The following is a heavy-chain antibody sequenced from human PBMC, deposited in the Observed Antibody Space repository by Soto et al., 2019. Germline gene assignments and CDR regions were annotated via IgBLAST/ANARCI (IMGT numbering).Heavy chain of an antibody. D-gene: IGHD1-1*01. CDR1: GGSISSGGYS. V-gene: IGHV4-61*08. Sequence: SETLSLTCTVSGGSISSGGYSWSWIRQPPGTGLEWIGYIYHSGSTNYNPSLQSRVTISVDTSKNQFSLKLSSVTAADTAVYYCARLLEPGGYYFDYWGQGTLVTVSS. CDR3: ARLLEPGGYYFDY. CDR2: IYHSGST. J-gene: IGHJ4*02.